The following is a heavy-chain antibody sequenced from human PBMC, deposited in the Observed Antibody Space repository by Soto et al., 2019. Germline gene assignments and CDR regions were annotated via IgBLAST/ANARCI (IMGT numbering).Heavy chain of an antibody. V-gene: IGHV4-59*08. CDR2: IYYSGST. D-gene: IGHD4-17*01. CDR3: ATLSTGYFDY. Sequence: SETLSLTCNASGGSISSYYWSWIRQPPGKGLEWIGYIYYSGSTNYNPSLKSRVTISVDTSKNQFSLKLSSVTAADTAVYYCATLSTGYFDYWGQGTLVTVSS. CDR1: GGSISSYY. J-gene: IGHJ4*02.